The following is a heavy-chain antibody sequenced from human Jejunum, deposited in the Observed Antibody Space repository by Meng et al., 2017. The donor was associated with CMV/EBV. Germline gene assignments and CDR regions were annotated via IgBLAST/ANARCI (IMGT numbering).Heavy chain of an antibody. Sequence: SGFTFTSYSFNWVRQAPGKGLEWLSYISSTSTYIHHADSVKGRFTISRDNVKNSVYLQMNSLRAEDTAVYYCARAVDYGDPNWFDAWGQGTLVTVSS. CDR2: ISSTSTYI. D-gene: IGHD4-17*01. CDR1: GFTFTSYS. J-gene: IGHJ5*02. CDR3: ARAVDYGDPNWFDA. V-gene: IGHV3-21*01.